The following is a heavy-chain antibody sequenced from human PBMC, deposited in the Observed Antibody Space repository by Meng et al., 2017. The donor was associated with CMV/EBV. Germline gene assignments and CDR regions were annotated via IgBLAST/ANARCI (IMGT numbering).Heavy chain of an antibody. Sequence: GESLKISCAASGFTFSSYAMHWVRQAPGKGLEWVAVISYDGSNKYYADSVKGRFTISRDNSKNTLYLQMNSLRAEDTAVYYCARVIRFGEFPDYWGQGTLVTVSP. CDR3: ARVIRFGEFPDY. J-gene: IGHJ4*02. CDR2: ISYDGSNK. D-gene: IGHD3-10*01. CDR1: GFTFSSYA. V-gene: IGHV3-30-3*01.